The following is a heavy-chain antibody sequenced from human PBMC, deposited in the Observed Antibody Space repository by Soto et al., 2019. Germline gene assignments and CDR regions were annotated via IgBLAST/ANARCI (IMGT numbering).Heavy chain of an antibody. CDR1: GFTFSSFD. J-gene: IGHJ4*02. Sequence: GGSLRHSCATSGFTFSSFDMDWVRQAPGKGLEWVSSIHRASTYIYYADSVRGRFTISRDNAKSSLYLQMNSLTDEDTAVYYCARRAVTTYHFFDYWGQGALVTVSS. CDR3: ARRAVTTYHFFDY. V-gene: IGHV3-21*06. D-gene: IGHD4-17*01. CDR2: IHRASTYI.